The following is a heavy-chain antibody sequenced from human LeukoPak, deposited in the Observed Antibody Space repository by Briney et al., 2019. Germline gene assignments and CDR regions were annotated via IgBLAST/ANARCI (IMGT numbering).Heavy chain of an antibody. V-gene: IGHV3-23*01. D-gene: IGHD2-15*01. CDR2: ISNNDGYT. J-gene: IGHJ4*02. CDR1: GFTFGSSA. Sequence: PGGSLRLSCAASGFTFGSSAMGWVRQAPGKGLEWVSAISNNDGYTYYADSVQGRFTISRDNSKSTLCLQMNSLRAEDTAVYYCAKQLGYCSDGSCYFPYWGQGTLVTVSS. CDR3: AKQLGYCSDGSCYFPY.